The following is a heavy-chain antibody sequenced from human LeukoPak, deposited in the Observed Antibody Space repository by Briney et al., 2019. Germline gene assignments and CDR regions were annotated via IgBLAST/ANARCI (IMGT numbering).Heavy chain of an antibody. Sequence: GGSLRLSCVASGFTFSSYAMSWVRQAPGKGLEWVSGISGSGVSGAGTYYADSMKGRFTISRDYSKNTLYLQVNSLRAEDAAVYYCTKDRWELPKRNYMDVWGKGTTVTVSS. D-gene: IGHD1-26*01. CDR3: TKDRWELPKRNYMDV. CDR1: GFTFSSYA. J-gene: IGHJ6*03. V-gene: IGHV3-23*01. CDR2: ISGSGVSGAGT.